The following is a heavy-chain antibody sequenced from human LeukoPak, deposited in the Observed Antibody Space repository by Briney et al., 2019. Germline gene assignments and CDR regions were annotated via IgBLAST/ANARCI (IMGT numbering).Heavy chain of an antibody. CDR3: ARVSSTWTLIDY. CDR1: GFTFSSYA. J-gene: IGHJ4*02. D-gene: IGHD6-13*01. CDR2: ISSGGGST. V-gene: IGHV3-64*01. Sequence: PGGSLRLSCAASGFTFSSYAMHWVRQAPGKGLEYVSAISSGGGSTYYGNSVKGRFTISRDNSKNTLYLQMGSLRAEDMAVYYCARVSSTWTLIDYWGQGTLVTVSS.